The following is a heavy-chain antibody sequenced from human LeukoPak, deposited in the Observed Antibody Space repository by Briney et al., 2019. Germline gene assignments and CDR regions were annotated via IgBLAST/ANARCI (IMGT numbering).Heavy chain of an antibody. CDR3: ARGYFDWYYYSYMDV. D-gene: IGHD3-9*01. Sequence: SETLSLTCAVYGGSFSGYYWSWIRRPPGKGLEWIGEINHSGSTNYNPSLKSRVTISVDTSKNQFSLKLSSVTAADTAVYYCARGYFDWYYYSYMDVWGQGTLVTVSS. J-gene: IGHJ6*03. V-gene: IGHV4-34*01. CDR2: INHSGST. CDR1: GGSFSGYY.